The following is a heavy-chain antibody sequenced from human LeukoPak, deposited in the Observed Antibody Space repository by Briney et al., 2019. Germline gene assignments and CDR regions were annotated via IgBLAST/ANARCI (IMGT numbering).Heavy chain of an antibody. V-gene: IGHV3-7*01. CDR2: IKQDGSEK. CDR3: ARDLTLRPDI. J-gene: IGHJ3*02. CDR1: GFTFSSYW. Sequence: GGSLRLSCADSGFTFSSYWMSWVRQAPGKGLEWVANIKQDGSEKYYVDSVKGRFTIPRDNAKNSLYLQMNSLRAEDTAVYYCARDLTLRPDIWGQGTMVTVSS.